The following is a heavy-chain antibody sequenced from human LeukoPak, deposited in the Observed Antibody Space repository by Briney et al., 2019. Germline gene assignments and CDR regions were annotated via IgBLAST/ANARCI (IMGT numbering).Heavy chain of an antibody. CDR3: ARADYGSGSPRCGMDV. J-gene: IGHJ6*02. CDR1: GFTFSRYD. CDR2: IGTAGDT. V-gene: IGHV3-13*01. D-gene: IGHD3-10*01. Sequence: PGGSLRLSCAASGFTFSRYDMHGIRQATGKGLEGVAAIGTAGDTFYPASLKGRFTISRENAKNSLYLQMNSLRAGDTAVYYCARADYGSGSPRCGMDVWGQGTTVTVSS.